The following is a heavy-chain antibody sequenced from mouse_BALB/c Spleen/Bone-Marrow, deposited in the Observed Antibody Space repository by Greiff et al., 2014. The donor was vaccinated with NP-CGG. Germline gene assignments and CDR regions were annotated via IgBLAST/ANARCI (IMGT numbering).Heavy chain of an antibody. CDR1: GFPLTSYG. J-gene: IGHJ2*01. V-gene: IGHV2-9*02. Sequence: VQLQQSGPGLVAPSQSLSITCTVSGFPLTSYGVHWVRQPPGKGLEWLGVICAGGTTNYNSALMSRLSISKDNSESQVFLKVNSLQTDDTAMYYCARSTTTDYFDYWGQGTTLTVSS. CDR2: ICAGGTT. D-gene: IGHD1-1*01. CDR3: ARSTTTDYFDY.